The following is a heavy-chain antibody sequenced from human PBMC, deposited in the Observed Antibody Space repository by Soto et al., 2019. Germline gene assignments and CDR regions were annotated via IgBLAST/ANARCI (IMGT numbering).Heavy chain of an antibody. CDR3: ARDGGLYSSSDYYYYGMDV. D-gene: IGHD6-6*01. J-gene: IGHJ6*02. CDR1: GYTFTGYY. CDR2: INPNSGGT. V-gene: IGHV1-2*04. Sequence: GASVKVSCKASGYTFTGYYMHWVRQAPGQGLEWMGWINPNSGGTNYAQKFQGWVTMTRDTSINTAYMELSRLRSDDTAVYYCARDGGLYSSSDYYYYGMDVWGQGTTVTVSS.